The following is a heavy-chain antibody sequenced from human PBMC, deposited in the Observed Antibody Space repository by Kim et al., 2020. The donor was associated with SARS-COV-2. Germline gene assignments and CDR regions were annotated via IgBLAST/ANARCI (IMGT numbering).Heavy chain of an antibody. CDR2: IYYSGST. CDR3: ARLGSEPHGGMDV. V-gene: IGHV4-39*01. CDR1: GGSISSSSYY. J-gene: IGHJ6*02. Sequence: SETLSLTCTVSGGSISSSSYYWGWIRQPPGKGLEWIGSIYYSGSTYYNPSLKSRVTISVDTSKNQFSLKLSSVTAADTAVYYCARLGSEPHGGMDVWGQGTTVTVSS.